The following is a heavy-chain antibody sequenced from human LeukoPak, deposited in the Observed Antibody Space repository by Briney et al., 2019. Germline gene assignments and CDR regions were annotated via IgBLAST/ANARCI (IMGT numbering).Heavy chain of an antibody. Sequence: SETLSLTCAVYGGSFSGYYWSWIRQPPGXXXEWIGEINHXXXXXXXXXXXXXVTXXXXTXXXXXSLKLXSVTAADTAVYYCARTTENDAFDIWGQGTMVTVSS. J-gene: IGHJ3*02. CDR1: GGSFSGYY. CDR3: ARTTENDAFDI. V-gene: IGHV4-34*01. CDR2: INHXXXX. D-gene: IGHD1-14*01.